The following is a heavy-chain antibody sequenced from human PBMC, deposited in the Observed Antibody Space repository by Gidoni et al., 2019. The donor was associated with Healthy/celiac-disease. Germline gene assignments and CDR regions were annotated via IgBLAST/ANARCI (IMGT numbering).Heavy chain of an antibody. CDR3: AREESVGQTGYFDY. CDR2: IWYDGSNK. D-gene: IGHD1-26*01. J-gene: IGHJ4*02. Sequence: QVQLVESGGGVVQPGRSLRLSCAASGFTFGSYGMHWVRQAPGKGLEWVSVIWYDGSNKYYADSVKGRFTISRDNSKNTLYLQMNSLRAEDTAVYYCAREESVGQTGYFDYWGQGTLVTVSS. V-gene: IGHV3-33*01. CDR1: GFTFGSYG.